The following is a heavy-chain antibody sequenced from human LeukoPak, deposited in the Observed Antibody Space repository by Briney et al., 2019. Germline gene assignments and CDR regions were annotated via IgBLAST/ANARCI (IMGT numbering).Heavy chain of an antibody. V-gene: IGHV3-21*01. Sequence: GGSLRLSCAASGFTFSSYAMSWVRQAPGKGLEWVSSISSSSSYIYYADSVKGRFTISRDNSKNTQYLQMNSLRAEDTAVYYCARDRGRGEETFDIWGQGTMVTVSS. J-gene: IGHJ3*02. CDR3: ARDRGRGEETFDI. D-gene: IGHD3-10*01. CDR2: ISSSSSYI. CDR1: GFTFSSYA.